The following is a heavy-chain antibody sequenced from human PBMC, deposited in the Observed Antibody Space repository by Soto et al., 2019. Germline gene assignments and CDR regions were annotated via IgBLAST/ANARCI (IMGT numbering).Heavy chain of an antibody. CDR2: IVVGSGNT. V-gene: IGHV1-58*01. CDR3: AAGPNYDFLNPDAFDI. D-gene: IGHD3-9*01. Sequence: VASVKVSCKASGFTFTSSAVQWVRQARGQRLEWIGWIVVGSGNTNYAQKFQERVTITRDMSTSTAYMEMSSLRSEDTAVYYCAAGPNYDFLNPDAFDIWGQGTLVTVSS. J-gene: IGHJ3*02. CDR1: GFTFTSSA.